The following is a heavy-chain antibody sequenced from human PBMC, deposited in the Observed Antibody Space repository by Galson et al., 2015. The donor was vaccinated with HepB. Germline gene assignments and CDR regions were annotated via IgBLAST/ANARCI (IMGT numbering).Heavy chain of an antibody. Sequence: SLRLSCAASGFTFSKFAMSWVRQAPGKGLEWVSSIGGSGAGTYYTDSVKGRFTISRDDSKNTVSLQMVSLRAEDTAVYYYAKEAESLPWFGVDHWGQGSLVTVSS. CDR3: AKEAESLPWFGVDH. D-gene: IGHD3-10*01. CDR1: GFTFSKFA. CDR2: IGGSGAGT. V-gene: IGHV3-23*01. J-gene: IGHJ4*02.